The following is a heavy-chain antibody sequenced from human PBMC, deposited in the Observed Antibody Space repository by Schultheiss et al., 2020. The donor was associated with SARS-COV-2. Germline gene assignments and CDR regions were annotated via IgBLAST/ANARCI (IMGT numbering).Heavy chain of an antibody. CDR1: GGSISSYY. J-gene: IGHJ5*02. Sequence: SETLSLTCTVSGGSISSYYWSWVRQPPGKGLEWIGEINHSGSTNYNPSLKSRVTISVDKSKNQFSLQLNSVTPEDTAVYYCARSGGGATTLDWFDPWGQGTLVTVSS. D-gene: IGHD1-26*01. CDR2: INHSGST. V-gene: IGHV4-34*01. CDR3: ARSGGGATTLDWFDP.